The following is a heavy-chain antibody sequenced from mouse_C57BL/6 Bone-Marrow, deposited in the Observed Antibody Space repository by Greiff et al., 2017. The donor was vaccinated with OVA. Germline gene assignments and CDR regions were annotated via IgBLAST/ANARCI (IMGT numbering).Heavy chain of an antibody. CDR1: GYTFTSYW. V-gene: IGHV1-7*01. CDR3: ARCPLLLRYWYFDV. CDR2: INPSSGYT. Sequence: VQLQQSGAELAKPGASVKLSCKASGYTFTSYWMHWVKQRPGQGLEWIGYINPSSGYTKYNQKFKDQATLHADKSSSTVYIHLGSLTYEDSAVYYCARCPLLLRYWYFDVWGTGTTVTVSS. J-gene: IGHJ1*03. D-gene: IGHD1-1*01.